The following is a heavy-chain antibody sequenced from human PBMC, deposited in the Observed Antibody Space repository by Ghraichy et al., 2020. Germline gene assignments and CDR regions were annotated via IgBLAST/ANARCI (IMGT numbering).Heavy chain of an antibody. CDR3: ASTMITFGGVTPFDI. V-gene: IGHV4-39*01. CDR1: GGSIISSSYY. J-gene: IGHJ3*02. CDR2: IYYSGST. D-gene: IGHD3-16*01. Sequence: SETLSLTCTVSGGSIISSSYYWGWIRQPPGKGLEWIGSIYYSGSTYYNPSLKSRVTISVDTSKNQFSLKLSSVTAADTAVYYCASTMITFGGVTPFDIWGQGKMVTFSS.